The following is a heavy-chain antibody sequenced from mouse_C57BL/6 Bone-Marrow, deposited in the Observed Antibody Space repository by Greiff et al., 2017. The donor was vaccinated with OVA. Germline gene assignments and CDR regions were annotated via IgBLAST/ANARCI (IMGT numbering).Heavy chain of an antibody. D-gene: IGHD2-1*01. CDR2: ISSGGDYI. Sequence: EVMLVESGEGLVKPGGSLKLSCAASGFTFSSYAMSWVRQTPEKRLEWVAYISSGGDYIYYADTVKGRFTISRDNARNTLYLQMSMLKSEDTSMYYCTRLLDAMDYWGQGTSVTVSS. V-gene: IGHV5-9-1*02. J-gene: IGHJ4*01. CDR3: TRLLDAMDY. CDR1: GFTFSSYA.